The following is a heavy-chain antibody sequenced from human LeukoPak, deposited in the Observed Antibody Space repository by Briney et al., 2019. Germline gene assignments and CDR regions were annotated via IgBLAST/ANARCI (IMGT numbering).Heavy chain of an antibody. CDR1: GGTFSSYA. V-gene: IGHV1-69*13. J-gene: IGHJ5*02. D-gene: IGHD1-26*01. CDR2: IIPIFGTA. Sequence: ASVKVSCKASGGTFSSYAISWVRQAPGQGLEWMGGIIPIFGTANYAQKFQGRVTITADESTSTAYMELSSLRSEDTAVYYCARVGGANPSNWFDPWGQGTLVTVSS. CDR3: ARVGGANPSNWFDP.